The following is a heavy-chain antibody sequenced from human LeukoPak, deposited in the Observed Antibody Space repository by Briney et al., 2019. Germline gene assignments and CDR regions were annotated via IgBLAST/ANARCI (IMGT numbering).Heavy chain of an antibody. Sequence: ASVKVSCKASGYTFTGYYMHWVRQAPGQGLEWMGWINPNSGGTNYAQKFQGRVTMTRDTSISTAYMELSRLRSDDTAVYYCARDSRGITGTTRSSAISYGHWGQGTLVTVSS. CDR2: INPNSGGT. V-gene: IGHV1-2*02. J-gene: IGHJ4*02. CDR3: ARDSRGITGTTRSSAISYGH. D-gene: IGHD1-7*01. CDR1: GYTFTGYY.